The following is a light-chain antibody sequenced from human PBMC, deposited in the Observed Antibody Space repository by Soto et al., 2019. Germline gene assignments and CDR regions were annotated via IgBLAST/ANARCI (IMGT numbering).Light chain of an antibody. CDR3: QQYGSSPRYT. J-gene: IGKJ2*01. CDR1: QSVSSSY. V-gene: IGKV3-20*01. Sequence: EIALTQSPGTLSLSPGERATLSCRASQSVSSSYLAWYQQKPGQAPRLLIYGASSRATGIPDRFSGSGCGTDFTLTISRLGAEDFAVYYCQQYGSSPRYTFGQGTKLEIK. CDR2: GAS.